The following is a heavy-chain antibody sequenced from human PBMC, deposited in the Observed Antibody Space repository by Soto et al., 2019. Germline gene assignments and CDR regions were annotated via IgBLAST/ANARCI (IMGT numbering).Heavy chain of an antibody. CDR1: GFTFSSYG. CDR3: AREQTWGGDAFDI. D-gene: IGHD1-26*01. V-gene: IGHV3-33*01. J-gene: IGHJ3*02. Sequence: QVQLVESGGGVVQPGRSLRLSCAASGFTFSSYGMHWVRQAPGKGLEWVAVIWYDGSNKYYADSVKGRFTISRDNSKNTLYLQMNNLRAEDTAVYYCAREQTWGGDAFDIWGQGTMVTVSS. CDR2: IWYDGSNK.